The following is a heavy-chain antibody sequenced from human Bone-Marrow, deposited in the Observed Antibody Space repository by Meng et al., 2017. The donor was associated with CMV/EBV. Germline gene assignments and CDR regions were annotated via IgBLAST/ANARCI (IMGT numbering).Heavy chain of an antibody. D-gene: IGHD2-2*02. J-gene: IGHJ6*02. Sequence: GGSLRLSCAASGFTFSSYWMHWVRQAPGKGLEWVSSISSSSSYIYYADSVKGRFTISRDNAKNSLYLQMNSLRAEDTAVYYCARDVIVVVPAAIEVYYYGMDVWGQGTTVTVSS. CDR2: ISSSSSYI. CDR3: ARDVIVVVPAAIEVYYYGMDV. V-gene: IGHV3-21*01. CDR1: GFTFSSYW.